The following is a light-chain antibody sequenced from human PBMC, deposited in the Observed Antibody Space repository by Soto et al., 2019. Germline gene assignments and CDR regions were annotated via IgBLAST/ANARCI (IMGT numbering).Light chain of an antibody. CDR1: GSDVGGYNY. CDR2: DVS. Sequence: QSALTQPASVSGSPGQSITISCTGTGSDVGGYNYVSWYQQHPGKAPKVMIYDVSNRTSGVSNRFSGSKSGNTASLTISGLQAEDEADYYCSSYTSASTPLVFGGGTKVTVL. CDR3: SSYTSASTPLV. V-gene: IGLV2-14*01. J-gene: IGLJ2*01.